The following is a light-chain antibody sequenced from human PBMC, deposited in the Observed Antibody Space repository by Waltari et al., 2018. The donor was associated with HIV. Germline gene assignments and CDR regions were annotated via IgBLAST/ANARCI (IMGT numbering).Light chain of an antibody. CDR2: RNK. CDR3: AAWDDSLTVVL. J-gene: IGLJ3*02. V-gene: IGLV1-47*01. CDR1: SSNIERNS. Sequence: QSVLTQSPSASATPGQRVTMSCSGSSSNIERNSVYWYQQLPGTAPKLLIYRNKRRPSGVPDRFAGPKSGTSASLAISGLRSEDEGDYYCAAWDDSLTVVLFGGGTKLTVL.